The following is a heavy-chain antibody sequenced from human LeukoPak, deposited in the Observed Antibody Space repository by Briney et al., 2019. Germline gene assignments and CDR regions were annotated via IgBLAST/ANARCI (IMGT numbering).Heavy chain of an antibody. CDR1: GFTFSSYE. J-gene: IGHJ6*02. CDR3: AREDGDYYYYGMDV. V-gene: IGHV3-48*03. Sequence: GGSLRLSCAASGFTFSSYEMNWVRQAPGKGLEWVSYISSSGSSIYYADSVKGRFTISRDNAKNSLYLQMNSLRAEDTAVYYCAREDGDYYYYGMDVWGQGTTVTVSS. D-gene: IGHD4-17*01. CDR2: ISSSGSSI.